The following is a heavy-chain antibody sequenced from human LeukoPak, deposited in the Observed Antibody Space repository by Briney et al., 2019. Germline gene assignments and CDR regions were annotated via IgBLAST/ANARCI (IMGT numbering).Heavy chain of an antibody. V-gene: IGHV4-39*01. J-gene: IGHJ4*02. D-gene: IGHD1-7*01. CDR1: GGSISSSSYY. CDR2: IYYSGST. CDR3: AMGSWTGTTHPIDY. Sequence: SETLSLTCTVSGGSISSSSYYWGWIRQPPGKGLEWIGSIYYSGSTYYNPSLKSRVTISVDTSKNQFSLKLSSVTAADTAVSYCAMGSWTGTTHPIDYWGQGTLVTVSS.